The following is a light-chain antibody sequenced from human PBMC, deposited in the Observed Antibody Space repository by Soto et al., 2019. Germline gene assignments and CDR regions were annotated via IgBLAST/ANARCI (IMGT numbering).Light chain of an antibody. J-gene: IGLJ1*01. CDR3: ASWDDSLSAPV. Sequence: QSVLPQPPSASGTPGQRITISCSGSNSNIGSNTVHWYQLVPGTAPKLLMCTNNQRHSGVPDRFSGSKSGTSASLAISGLQFEDEADYYCASWDDSLSAPVFGTGTKLTVL. CDR2: TNN. V-gene: IGLV1-44*01. CDR1: NSNIGSNT.